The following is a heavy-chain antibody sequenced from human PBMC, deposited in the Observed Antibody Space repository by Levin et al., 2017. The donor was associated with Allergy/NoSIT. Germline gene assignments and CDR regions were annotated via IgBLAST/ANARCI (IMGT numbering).Heavy chain of an antibody. CDR2: VYYSGST. CDR1: GGSISSYY. D-gene: IGHD2-15*01. V-gene: IGHV4-59*01. J-gene: IGHJ4*02. CDR3: ARAKFSLGGFDY. Sequence: PSETLSLTCTVSGGSISSYYWSWIRQPPGKGLEWIGYVYYSGSTNYNPSLKSRLTISIDTSKNQFSLRLSSVTAADTAVYYCARAKFSLGGFDYSGPGTLVTVSS.